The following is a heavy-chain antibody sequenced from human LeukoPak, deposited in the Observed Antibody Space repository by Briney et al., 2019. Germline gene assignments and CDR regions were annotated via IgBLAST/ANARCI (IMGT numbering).Heavy chain of an antibody. J-gene: IGHJ3*01. CDR3: ASQVGYYDFWSGYSNS. CDR1: GESISGFY. Sequence: SETLSLTCTVSGESISGFYWNWIRQPPGKGLEWIGSIYYSGSTYYNPSLKSRVTISVDTSKNQFSLKLSSVTAADTAVYYCASQVGYYDFWSGYSNSWGQGTMVTVSS. CDR2: IYYSGST. D-gene: IGHD3-3*01. V-gene: IGHV4-59*05.